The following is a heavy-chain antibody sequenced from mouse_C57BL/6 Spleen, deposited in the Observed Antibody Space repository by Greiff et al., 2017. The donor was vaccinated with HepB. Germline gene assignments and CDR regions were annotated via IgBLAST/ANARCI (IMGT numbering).Heavy chain of an antibody. CDR3: VRQGDWDYFDY. J-gene: IGHJ2*01. CDR2: IRSKSNNYAT. Sequence: EVQLVESGGGLVQPKGSLKLSCAASGFSFNTYAMNWVRQAPGKGLEWVDRIRSKSNNYATYYADSVKDRFTISRDDSESMLYLQRNNVKTEDTAMDYCVRQGDWDYFDYWGQGTTLTVSS. CDR1: GFSFNTYA. V-gene: IGHV10-1*01. D-gene: IGHD4-1*01.